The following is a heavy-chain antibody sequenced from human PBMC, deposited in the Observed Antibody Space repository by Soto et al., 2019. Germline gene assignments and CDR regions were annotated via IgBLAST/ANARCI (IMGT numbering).Heavy chain of an antibody. Sequence: GGSLRLSCAASGFTFSSYAMSWVRQAPGKGLEWVSAISGSGGSTYYADSVKGRFTISRDNSKNTLYLQMNSLRAEDAAVYYCAKDDPEDYGDYPYYYYGMDVWGQGTTVTVSS. D-gene: IGHD4-17*01. CDR1: GFTFSSYA. CDR2: ISGSGGST. V-gene: IGHV3-23*01. J-gene: IGHJ6*02. CDR3: AKDDPEDYGDYPYYYYGMDV.